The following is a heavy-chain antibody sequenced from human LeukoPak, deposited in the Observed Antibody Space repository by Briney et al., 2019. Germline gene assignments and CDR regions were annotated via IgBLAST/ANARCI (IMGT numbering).Heavy chain of an antibody. CDR1: GYTFTGYY. CDR2: INPNSGGT. Sequence: GASVKVSCKASGYTFTGYYMHWVRQAPGQGLEWMGWINPNSGGTNYAQKFQGRVTMTRDTSISTAYMELSRLRSDGTAVYYCARAAAGIIWNDYWGQGTLVTVSS. J-gene: IGHJ4*02. D-gene: IGHD6-13*01. V-gene: IGHV1-2*02. CDR3: ARAAAGIIWNDY.